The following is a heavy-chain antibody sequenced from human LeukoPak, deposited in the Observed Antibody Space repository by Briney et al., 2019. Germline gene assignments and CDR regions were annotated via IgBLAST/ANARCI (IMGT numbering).Heavy chain of an antibody. CDR3: ARGHNYVFYYYYMDV. V-gene: IGHV1-8*03. CDR2: MNPNSGNT. J-gene: IGHJ6*03. D-gene: IGHD4-11*01. CDR1: GYTFTSYD. Sequence: ASVKVSCKASGYTFTSYDINWVRQATGQGLEWMGWMNPNSGNTGYAQKFQGRVTITRNTSISTAYMELSSLRSEDTAVYYCARGHNYVFYYYYMDVWGKGTTVTVSS.